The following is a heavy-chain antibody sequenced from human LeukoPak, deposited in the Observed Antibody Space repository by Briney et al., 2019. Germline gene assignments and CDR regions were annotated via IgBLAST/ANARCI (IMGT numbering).Heavy chain of an antibody. D-gene: IGHD1-14*01. V-gene: IGHV4-39*01. Sequence: SETLSLTCTVSGASISRTSYYWGWIRQPPGKGLEWVVTLYSSGTTYHNPSLKSRVTISVDTSKNQFALKLSSVTAADTAVYYCVSGSGYFFDYWGQGTLVTVSS. CDR3: VSGSGYFFDY. J-gene: IGHJ4*02. CDR2: LYSSGTT. CDR1: GASISRTSYY.